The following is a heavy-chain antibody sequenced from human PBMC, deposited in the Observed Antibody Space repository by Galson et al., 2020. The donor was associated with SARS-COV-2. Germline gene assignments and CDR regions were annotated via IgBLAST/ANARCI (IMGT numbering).Heavy chain of an antibody. CDR2: FDPEDGET. V-gene: IGHV1-24*01. Sequence: ASVKVSCKVSGYTLTELSMHWVRQAPGKGLEWMGGFDPEDGETIYAQKFQGRVTMTEDTSTDTAYMELSSLRSEDTAVYYCATTTAMVTTDTRNWFDPWGQGTLVTVSS. CDR3: ATTTAMVTTDTRNWFDP. CDR1: GYTLTELS. D-gene: IGHD5-18*01. J-gene: IGHJ5*02.